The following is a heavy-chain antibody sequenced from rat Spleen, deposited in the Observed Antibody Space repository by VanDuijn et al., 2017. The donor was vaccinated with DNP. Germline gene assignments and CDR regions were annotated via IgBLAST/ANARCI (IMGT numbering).Heavy chain of an antibody. CDR3: TKTGGNWVAH. V-gene: IGHV5S13*01. J-gene: IGHJ3*01. D-gene: IGHD1-11*01. CDR1: GFTFSNYG. Sequence: EVQLVESGGGLVQPGRSLKLSCAASGFTFSNYGMAWVRQAPTKGLEWVASISTGGGTLYYRDSVKGRFTISRDDAKSSLYLQMDSLRSEDTATYYCTKTGGNWVAHWGQGTLVTVSS. CDR2: ISTGGGTL.